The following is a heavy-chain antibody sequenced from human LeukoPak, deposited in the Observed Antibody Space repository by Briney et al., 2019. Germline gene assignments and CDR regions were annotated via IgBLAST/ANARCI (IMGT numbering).Heavy chain of an antibody. D-gene: IGHD3-22*01. CDR3: VRSTYHYDSSGYWRYYFDY. CDR1: GGPISSYY. J-gene: IGHJ4*02. Sequence: SETLSLTCTVSGGPISSYYWSWIRQPAGKGLEWIGRIYTSGSTNYNPFLRSRVTISVDTSKNQFSLKLSSVTAADTAVYYCVRSTYHYDSSGYWRYYFDYWGQGTLVTVSS. CDR2: IYTSGST. V-gene: IGHV4-4*07.